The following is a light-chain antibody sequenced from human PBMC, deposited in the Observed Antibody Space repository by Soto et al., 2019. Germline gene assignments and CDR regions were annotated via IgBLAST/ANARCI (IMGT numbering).Light chain of an antibody. Sequence: DIQMTQSPSTLSASVGDRVTITCRASQSISSWLAWYQQKPGQAPKLLIYDASSLDSGVPSRFSGSGSGTEFTLTISSLQPDDFATYYCQQYNSYSYTFGQGTKLEIK. CDR3: QQYNSYSYT. CDR1: QSISSW. J-gene: IGKJ2*01. V-gene: IGKV1-5*01. CDR2: DAS.